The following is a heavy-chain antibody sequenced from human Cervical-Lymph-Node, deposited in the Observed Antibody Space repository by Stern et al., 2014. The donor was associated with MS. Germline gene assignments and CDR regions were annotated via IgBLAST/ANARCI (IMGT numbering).Heavy chain of an antibody. J-gene: IGHJ4*02. CDR2: IAYDGIHK. D-gene: IGHD2-8*01. Sequence: VQLLESGGAVVQPGRSLRLSCTASGFTFSSYGMNWVRQAPGQGLEWVTVIAYDGIHKYYAASVKGRFTISRDNSKNTLHLQMNSVTPDDTAIYYCARDYEDTSMLFDHWGQGTLVTVSS. V-gene: IGHV3-30*03. CDR1: GFTFSSYG. CDR3: ARDYEDTSMLFDH.